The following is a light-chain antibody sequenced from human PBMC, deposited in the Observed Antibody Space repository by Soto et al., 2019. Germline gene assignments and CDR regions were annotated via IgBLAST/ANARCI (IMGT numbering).Light chain of an antibody. CDR1: SSDVGGYNY. V-gene: IGLV2-11*01. CDR3: CSYAGSSTYV. CDR2: DVS. Sequence: QSVLTQPRSVSGSPGQLVTISCTGTSSDVGGYNYVSWYQQHPGKAPKLLIYDVSKRPSGVPDRFSGSKSGNTASLTISGLQADEDVDYYCCSYAGSSTYVFGTGTKVTVL. J-gene: IGLJ1*01.